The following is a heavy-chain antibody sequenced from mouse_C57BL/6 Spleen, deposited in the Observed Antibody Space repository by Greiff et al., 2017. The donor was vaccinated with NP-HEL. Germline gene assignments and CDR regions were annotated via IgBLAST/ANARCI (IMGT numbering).Heavy chain of an antibody. V-gene: IGHV10-1*01. Sequence: GGGLVQPKGSLKLSCAASGFSFNTYAMNWVRQAPGKGLEWVARIRSKSNNYATYYADSVKDRFTISRDDSESMLYLQMNNLKTEDTAMYYCVRQYGYDEDDFDYWGQGTTLTVSS. D-gene: IGHD2-2*01. CDR1: GFSFNTYA. J-gene: IGHJ2*01. CDR3: VRQYGYDEDDFDY. CDR2: IRSKSNNYAT.